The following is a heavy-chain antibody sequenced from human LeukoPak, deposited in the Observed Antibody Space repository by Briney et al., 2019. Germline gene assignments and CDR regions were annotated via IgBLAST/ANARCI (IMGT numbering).Heavy chain of an antibody. Sequence: SETLSLTCTVSGGSISSYYWSWIRQPPGKGLEWIGYIYYSGSTNYNPSLKSRVTISVDTSKNQFSLKLSSVTAADTAVYYCASNDYYYYYMDVWGKGTTVTVSS. CDR1: GGSISSYY. J-gene: IGHJ6*03. CDR3: ASNDYYYYYMDV. V-gene: IGHV4-59*01. CDR2: IYYSGST.